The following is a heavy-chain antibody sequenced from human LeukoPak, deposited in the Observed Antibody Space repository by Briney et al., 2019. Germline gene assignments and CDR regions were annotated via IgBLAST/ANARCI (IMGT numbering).Heavy chain of an antibody. Sequence: PGGSLRLSCAASGFTFSSYAMSWVRQAPGKGLEWVSDINGSGGSTYYADSVKGRFIISRDNSKNTLYLQMNSLRVEDTAVYYCARDNTVAGFDSWGQGTLVSVSS. V-gene: IGHV3-23*01. CDR3: ARDNTVAGFDS. D-gene: IGHD6-19*01. CDR2: INGSGGST. CDR1: GFTFSSYA. J-gene: IGHJ4*02.